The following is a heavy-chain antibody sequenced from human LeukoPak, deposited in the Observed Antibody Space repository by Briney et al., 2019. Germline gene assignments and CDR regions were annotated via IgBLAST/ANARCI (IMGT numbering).Heavy chain of an antibody. CDR1: GFTFSSYG. J-gene: IGHJ3*02. CDR2: IWYGGSNK. Sequence: GGSLRLSCAASGFTFSSYGMHWVRQAPGKGLEWVAVIWYGGSNKYYADSVKGRFTISRDNSKNTLYLQMNSLRAEDTALYCCAKTYGDSPDAFDIWGQGTMVTVSS. D-gene: IGHD4-17*01. CDR3: AKTYGDSPDAFDI. V-gene: IGHV3-30*02.